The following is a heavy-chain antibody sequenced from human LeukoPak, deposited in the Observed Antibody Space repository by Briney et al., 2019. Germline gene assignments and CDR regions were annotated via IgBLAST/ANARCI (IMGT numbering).Heavy chain of an antibody. CDR1: GFTFSSYG. D-gene: IGHD4-17*01. V-gene: IGHV3-30*02. Sequence: GGSLRLSCAASGFTFSSYGMHWVRQAPGKGLEWVAFIRYDGSNKYYADSVKGRFTISRDNSKNTLYLQMDSLRAEDTAVYYCARDPIYGDYGKFDYWGQGTLVTVSS. CDR2: IRYDGSNK. CDR3: ARDPIYGDYGKFDY. J-gene: IGHJ4*02.